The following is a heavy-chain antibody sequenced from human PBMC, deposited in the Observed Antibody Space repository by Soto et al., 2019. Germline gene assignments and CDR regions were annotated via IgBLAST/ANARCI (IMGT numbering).Heavy chain of an antibody. D-gene: IGHD3-9*01. V-gene: IGHV1-46*01. CDR1: GYTFTSYY. CDR3: ARGLGLGDY. J-gene: IGHJ4*02. CDR2: INPNGGST. Sequence: QVQLVQSGAEVKKPGASVKLSCKASGYTFTSYYIHWVRQAPGQGLEWIGIINPNGGSTNYAHNFKGRLTVTRDSSTATVYMELGALTSEDTAEYYCARGLGLGDYWGQGTLVTVSS.